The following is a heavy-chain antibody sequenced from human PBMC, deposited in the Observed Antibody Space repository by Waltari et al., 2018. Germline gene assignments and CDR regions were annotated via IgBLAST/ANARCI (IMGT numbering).Heavy chain of an antibody. D-gene: IGHD3-3*01. CDR2: VRSKTYGGTA. CDR1: GFTLGEYA. CDR3: ARLAYFDIWSEADVFDI. V-gene: IGHV3-49*04. Sequence: EVQLVESGGGLVQPGRSLRLSCTASGFTLGEYAMGWVRQVPGTGLQWVVFVRSKTYGGTAVYATSVKGRITISRDDSKNIAYLQMDSLKIDDTAVYYCARLAYFDIWSEADVFDIWGQGTMVTVSS. J-gene: IGHJ3*02.